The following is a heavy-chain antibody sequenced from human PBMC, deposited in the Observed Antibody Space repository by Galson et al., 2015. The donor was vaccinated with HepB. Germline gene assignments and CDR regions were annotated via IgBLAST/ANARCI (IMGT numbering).Heavy chain of an antibody. D-gene: IGHD6-19*01. V-gene: IGHV1-2*06. CDR1: GYTFTGYY. CDR3: ARDTVGAAVAGKMAFDY. CDR2: INPNSGGT. J-gene: IGHJ4*02. Sequence: SVKVSCKASGYTFTGYYMHWVRQAPGQGLEWMGRINPNSGGTNYAQKFQGRVTMTRDTSISTAYMELSRLRSDDTAVYYCARDTVGAAVAGKMAFDYWGQGTLVTVSS.